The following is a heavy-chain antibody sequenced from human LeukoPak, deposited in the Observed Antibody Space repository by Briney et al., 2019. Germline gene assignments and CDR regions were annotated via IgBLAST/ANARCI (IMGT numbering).Heavy chain of an antibody. V-gene: IGHV3-23*01. CDR2: ISGSGGST. J-gene: IGHJ4*02. CDR1: GFTFSSYA. Sequence: GGSLRLSCAASGFTFSSYAMGWVRQAPGKGLEWVSAISGSGGSTYYADSVKGRFTISRDNSKNTLYLQMNSLRAEDTAVYYCAKDKIGLRFLEWSYLFDYWGQGTLVTVSS. D-gene: IGHD3-3*01. CDR3: AKDKIGLRFLEWSYLFDY.